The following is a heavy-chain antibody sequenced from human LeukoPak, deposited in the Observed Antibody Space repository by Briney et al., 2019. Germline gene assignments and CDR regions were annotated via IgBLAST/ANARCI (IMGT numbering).Heavy chain of an antibody. CDR2: IYYSGSP. V-gene: IGHV4-39*01. D-gene: IGHD6-19*01. CDR3: ARQTQWPDY. J-gene: IGHJ4*02. CDR1: GGSISSSSYY. Sequence: SETLSLTCTVSGGSISSSSYYWGWIRQPPGKGLEWIGSIYYSGSPYYNPSLKSRVTISVDTSKNQFSLKLSSVTAADTAVYYCARQTQWPDYWGQGTLVTVSS.